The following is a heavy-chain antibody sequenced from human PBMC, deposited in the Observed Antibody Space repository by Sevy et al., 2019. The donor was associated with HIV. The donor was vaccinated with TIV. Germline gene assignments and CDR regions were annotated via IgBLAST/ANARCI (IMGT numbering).Heavy chain of an antibody. Sequence: GGSLRLSCAASGLPFSTYWMHWVRQAPGKGQVWVSRINSDGSSTGYAGSVKGRFTISRDNAKNTLYLQMNSLRAEDTAVYYCAREKSGSNDYWGQGTLVTVSS. CDR3: AREKSGSNDY. V-gene: IGHV3-74*01. CDR2: INSDGSST. CDR1: GLPFSTYW. D-gene: IGHD1-26*01. J-gene: IGHJ4*02.